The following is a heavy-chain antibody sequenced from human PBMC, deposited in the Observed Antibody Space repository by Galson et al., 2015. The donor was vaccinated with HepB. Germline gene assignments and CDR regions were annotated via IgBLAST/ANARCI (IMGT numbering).Heavy chain of an antibody. J-gene: IGHJ4*02. CDR2: IFWDDDK. CDR3: AHRPVAGSYFDY. CDR1: GFSLSANGMG. D-gene: IGHD6-19*01. Sequence: PALVKPTQTLTLTCTFSGFSLSANGMGVGWIRQPPGKALEWLALIFWDDDKRYSPSLKSRLTITKDTSKNQVVLTMANMDPVDTATYYCAHRPVAGSYFDYWGQGTLDTVSS. V-gene: IGHV2-5*02.